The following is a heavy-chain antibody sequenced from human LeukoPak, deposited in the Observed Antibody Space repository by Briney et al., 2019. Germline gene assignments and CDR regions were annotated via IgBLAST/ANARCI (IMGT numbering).Heavy chain of an antibody. Sequence: GRSLRLSCAASGFTFTRFAMYWVRQAPGKRLEWVALISYDGSNKYYADSVKGRFTISRDNSKNTVYLQMNSPRAEDTAVYYCARVGGDVLSGHRTGYYYAMDVWGQGTTVTVSS. CDR2: ISYDGSNK. D-gene: IGHD3-3*01. CDR3: ARVGGDVLSGHRTGYYYAMDV. V-gene: IGHV3-30*04. CDR1: GFTFTRFA. J-gene: IGHJ6*02.